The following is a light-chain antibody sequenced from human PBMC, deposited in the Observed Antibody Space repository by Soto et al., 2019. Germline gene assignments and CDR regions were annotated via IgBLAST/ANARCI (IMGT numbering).Light chain of an antibody. Sequence: DIQMTQSPSSLSASVGDRVTISCRASQSISGYLNWYQQNPGKAPNLLIHAASSLQSGVPSRFSGSGSGTDFTLIISSLQPEDFATYYCQQSYTIPYTFAQGTKLEIK. V-gene: IGKV1-39*01. CDR1: QSISGY. CDR2: AAS. CDR3: QQSYTIPYT. J-gene: IGKJ2*01.